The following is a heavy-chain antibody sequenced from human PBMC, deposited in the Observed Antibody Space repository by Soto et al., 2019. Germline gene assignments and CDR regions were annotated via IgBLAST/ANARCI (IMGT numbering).Heavy chain of an antibody. V-gene: IGHV1-18*01. CDR3: AREGAGLYYYYYGMDV. J-gene: IGHJ6*02. CDR2: ISVYNGNT. Sequence: QVQLVQSGAEVKTPGASVKVSCKASGYTFTKYAISWMRQAPGQGLEWIGWISVYNGNTKYAENLQGRVTVTTDTSTTTVYMELRSLRSDDTAVYYCAREGAGLYYYYYGMDVWGQGTTVTV. CDR1: GYTFTKYA. D-gene: IGHD6-19*01.